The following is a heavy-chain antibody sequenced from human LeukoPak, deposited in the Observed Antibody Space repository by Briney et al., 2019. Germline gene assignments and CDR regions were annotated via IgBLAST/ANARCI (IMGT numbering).Heavy chain of an antibody. J-gene: IGHJ5*02. Sequence: ASVKVSCKASGYTFTSYDINWVRQATGQGLEWMGWMNPNNGNTGYAQKFQGRVTMTRNTSINTVYMELSSLRSEDTAIYYCARVNNWFDPWGQGTLVTVSS. CDR1: GYTFTSYD. V-gene: IGHV1-8*01. CDR3: ARVNNWFDP. CDR2: MNPNNGNT.